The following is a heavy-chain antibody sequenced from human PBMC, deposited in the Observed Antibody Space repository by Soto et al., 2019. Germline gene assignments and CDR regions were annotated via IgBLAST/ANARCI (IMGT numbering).Heavy chain of an antibody. V-gene: IGHV3-23*01. CDR3: AKEYYYDSSGYSR. CDR2: ISGTGGTA. CDR1: GFTFSSHA. J-gene: IGHJ4*02. D-gene: IGHD3-22*01. Sequence: EVQLLESGGAFVQPGGSLRLSCAASGFTFSSHAMTWVRQAPGKGLEWVSTISGTGGTAYYADSVKGRFTISRDNSKNTLYLQTNSLRAEDTALYYCAKEYYYDSSGYSRWGQGTLVTVSS.